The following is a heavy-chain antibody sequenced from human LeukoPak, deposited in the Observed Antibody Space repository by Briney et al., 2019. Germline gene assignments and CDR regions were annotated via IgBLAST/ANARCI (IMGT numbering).Heavy chain of an antibody. Sequence: ASVKVSCKASGGTFSSYAISWVRQAPGQGLEWMGRIIPILGIANYAQKFQGRVTITTDESTSTAYMELSSLRSEDTAVYYCARGVVRQNYYYYYMDVWGKGTTVTVSS. J-gene: IGHJ6*03. CDR1: GGTFSSYA. CDR3: ARGVVRQNYYYYYMDV. D-gene: IGHD2-2*01. V-gene: IGHV1-69*04. CDR2: IIPILGIA.